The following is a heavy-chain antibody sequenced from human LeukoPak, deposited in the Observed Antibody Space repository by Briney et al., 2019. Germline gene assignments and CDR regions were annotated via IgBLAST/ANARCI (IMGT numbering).Heavy chain of an antibody. D-gene: IGHD1-26*01. CDR3: ARTSGSYFYFDC. CDR1: GYTFIGYY. CDR2: INPNSGGT. Sequence: SVKVSCKSSGYTFIGYYMHWVRQAPAQGREWMGWINPNSGGTNYAQKFQGRVIMTRDTSISTAYMELSRLRSDDTAVYYCARTSGSYFYFDCWGQGTLVTVSS. J-gene: IGHJ4*02. V-gene: IGHV1-2*02.